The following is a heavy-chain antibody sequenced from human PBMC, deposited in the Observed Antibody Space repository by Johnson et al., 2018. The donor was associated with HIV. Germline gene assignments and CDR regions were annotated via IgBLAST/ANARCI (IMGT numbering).Heavy chain of an antibody. Sequence: QVQLVESGGGVVQPGRSLRLSCAASGFTFSSYAMHWVRQAPGKGLAWVAVISYDGRHKYYADHVKRRFTISRDNSKNTLYLQMNSRRAEDTAGYYCAREGEEVGDYGDYGEPLVSAFDIWGQGTMVTVSS. CDR3: AREGEEVGDYGDYGEPLVSAFDI. J-gene: IGHJ3*02. V-gene: IGHV3-30*04. CDR1: GFTFSSYA. D-gene: IGHD4-17*01. CDR2: ISYDGRHK.